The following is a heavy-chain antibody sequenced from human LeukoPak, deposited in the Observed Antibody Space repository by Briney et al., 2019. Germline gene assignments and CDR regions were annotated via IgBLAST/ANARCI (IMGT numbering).Heavy chain of an antibody. D-gene: IGHD3-22*01. Sequence: SVKVSCKASGGFFNTYAISWVRQAPGQGLDWMGGIIPMFGTTNYAQKPQGRVTITTDESRTTAYMELSSLRADDTAVYYCARDRLLYYYDSGPTGHFQHWGQGTLVTV. V-gene: IGHV1-69*05. CDR1: GGFFNTYA. CDR2: IIPMFGTT. J-gene: IGHJ1*01. CDR3: ARDRLLYYYDSGPTGHFQH.